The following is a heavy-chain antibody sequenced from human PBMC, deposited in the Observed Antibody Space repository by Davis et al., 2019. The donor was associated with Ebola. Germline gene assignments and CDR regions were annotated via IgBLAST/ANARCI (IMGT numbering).Heavy chain of an antibody. CDR2: INSDGTST. CDR1: GFTFSSYW. Sequence: GESLKISCAASGFTFSSYWMHWVRQAPGKGLVWVSRINSDGTSTTYADSVKGRLTISRDNAKNTLYLQMNSLRAEDTAVYYCAKGDRVDPWGQGTLVTVSS. CDR3: AKGDRVDP. V-gene: IGHV3-74*01. J-gene: IGHJ5*02. D-gene: IGHD2-15*01.